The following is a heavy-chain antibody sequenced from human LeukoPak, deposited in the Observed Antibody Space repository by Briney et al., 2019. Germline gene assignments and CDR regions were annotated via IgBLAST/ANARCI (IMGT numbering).Heavy chain of an antibody. Sequence: PGGSLRPSCAASGFTFSSYAMSWVRQAPGKGLEWVSAISGSGGSTYYADSVKGRFTISRDNSKNTLYLQMNSLRAEGTAVYYCAKAEADGDYHYCSSTSCIFDYWGQGTLVTVSS. D-gene: IGHD2-2*01. CDR3: AKAEADGDYHYCSSTSCIFDY. J-gene: IGHJ4*02. V-gene: IGHV3-23*01. CDR2: ISGSGGST. CDR1: GFTFSSYA.